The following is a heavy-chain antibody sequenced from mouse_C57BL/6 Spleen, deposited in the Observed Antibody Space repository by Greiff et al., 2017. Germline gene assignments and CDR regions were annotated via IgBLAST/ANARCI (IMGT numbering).Heavy chain of an antibody. CDR2: IDPSDSYT. J-gene: IGHJ2*01. Sequence: QVQLQQPGAELVRPGTSVKLSCKASGYTFTSYWMHWVKQRPGQGLEWIAVIDPSDSYTNYNQKFKGKDTLTVDTSSSTAYMQRSSLTSEDSAVYYCARITTVVTDYWGQGTTLTVSS. D-gene: IGHD1-1*01. CDR1: GYTFTSYW. V-gene: IGHV1-59*01. CDR3: ARITTVVTDY.